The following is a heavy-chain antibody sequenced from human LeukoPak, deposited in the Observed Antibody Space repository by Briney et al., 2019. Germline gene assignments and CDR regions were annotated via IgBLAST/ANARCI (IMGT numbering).Heavy chain of an antibody. V-gene: IGHV1-69*13. CDR1: GGTFSSYA. D-gene: IGHD3-10*01. J-gene: IGHJ6*04. CDR2: IIPIFGTA. CDR3: ARVSGVTMVRGVIHYYYGMDV. Sequence: EASVKVSCKASGGTFSSYAISWVRQAPGQGLEWMGGIIPIFGTANYAQKFQGRVTITADESTSTAYMELSSLRSEDTAVYYCARVSGVTMVRGVIHYYYGMDVWGKGTTATVSS.